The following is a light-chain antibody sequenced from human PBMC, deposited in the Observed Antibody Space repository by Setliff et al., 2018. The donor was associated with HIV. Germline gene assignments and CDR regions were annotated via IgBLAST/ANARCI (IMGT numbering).Light chain of an antibody. V-gene: IGLV2-23*02. Sequence: QSALTQPASVSGSPGQSITISCAGTSSDVGSYNFVSWYQQHPGKAPKLIIYEVSKWPSGVSNHFSGSKSGNTASLTISGLQTEDGAEYYCCSYASTGSFVFGTGTKVTVL. CDR3: CSYASTGSFV. CDR2: EVS. J-gene: IGLJ1*01. CDR1: SSDVGSYNF.